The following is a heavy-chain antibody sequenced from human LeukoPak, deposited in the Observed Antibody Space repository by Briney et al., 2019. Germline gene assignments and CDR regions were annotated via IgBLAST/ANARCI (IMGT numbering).Heavy chain of an antibody. V-gene: IGHV4-59*08. Sequence: SETLSLTCSVSGASITSYYWSWIRQPPGKGLEWIGYIYYSGSTNYNPSLKSRVTISVDTSKNQFSLKLTSVTAADTAVYYCASFLGYCSGGSCYSWDYWGQGTLVTVSS. D-gene: IGHD2-15*01. J-gene: IGHJ4*02. CDR2: IYYSGST. CDR1: GASITSYY. CDR3: ASFLGYCSGGSCYSWDY.